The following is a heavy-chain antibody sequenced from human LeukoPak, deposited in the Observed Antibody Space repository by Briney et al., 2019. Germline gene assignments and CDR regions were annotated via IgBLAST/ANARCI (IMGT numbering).Heavy chain of an antibody. CDR3: ARDKGDYANAFDI. CDR1: GFTVSSNY. D-gene: IGHD4-17*01. V-gene: IGHV3-66*01. Sequence: GGSLRLSCAASGFTVSSNYMSWVRQAPGKGLEWVSVIYSGGSTYYADSVKGRLTISRDNSKNTLYLQMNSLRAEDTAVYYCARDKGDYANAFDIWGQGTMVTVSS. J-gene: IGHJ3*02. CDR2: IYSGGST.